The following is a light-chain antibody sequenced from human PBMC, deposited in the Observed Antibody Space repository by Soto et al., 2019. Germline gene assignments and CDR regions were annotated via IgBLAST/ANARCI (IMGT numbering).Light chain of an antibody. CDR1: SGDAGSYNL. V-gene: IGLV2-23*02. Sequence: QSVLTQPASVSGSPGQSITISCTGTSGDAGSYNLVSWYQQHPGKAPKLMIYEVSRPPSGVSNRFSGSKSGNTASLTISGLQAEDEADYYCCSYAGSSTLYVFGTGTKVTVL. J-gene: IGLJ1*01. CDR3: CSYAGSSTLYV. CDR2: EVS.